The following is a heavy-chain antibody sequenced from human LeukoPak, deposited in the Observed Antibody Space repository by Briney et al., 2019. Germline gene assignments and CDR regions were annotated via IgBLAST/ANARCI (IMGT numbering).Heavy chain of an antibody. CDR1: GFTFSSYG. D-gene: IGHD1-1*01. V-gene: IGHV3-30*02. J-gene: IGHJ4*02. CDR2: IRYDGSNK. Sequence: PGGSLRLSCAASGFTFSSYGMHWVRQAPGKGLGWVAFIRYDGSNKYYADSVKGRFTISRDNSKNTLYLQMNSLRAEDTAVYYCAKDHYLSAGTTPPDFDYWGQGTLVTVSS. CDR3: AKDHYLSAGTTPPDFDY.